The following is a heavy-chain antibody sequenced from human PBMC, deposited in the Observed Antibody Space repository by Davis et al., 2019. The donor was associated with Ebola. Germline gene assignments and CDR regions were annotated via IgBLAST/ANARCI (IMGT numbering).Heavy chain of an antibody. CDR3: ARTDRVCSGGSCYSGNDFDY. Sequence: GSLRLSCTVSGGSLSGYYWSWIRQPPGKGLEWIGYIYSSGSTDYNPSLKSRVAMSVDTSKNQFSLWLSSVTAADTAVYYCARTDRVCSGGSCYSGNDFDYWGQGTLVTVSS. D-gene: IGHD2-15*01. CDR2: IYSSGST. J-gene: IGHJ4*02. V-gene: IGHV4-59*01. CDR1: GGSLSGYY.